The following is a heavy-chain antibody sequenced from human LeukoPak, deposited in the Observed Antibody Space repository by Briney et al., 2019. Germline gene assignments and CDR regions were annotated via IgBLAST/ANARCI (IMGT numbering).Heavy chain of an antibody. Sequence: ASVKVSCKASGYTFTSYGISWVRQAPGQGLEWMGWISAYNGNTNYAQKLQGRVTMTTDTSTSTAYMELRSLRSDDTAVYYCARNPHFRSRVIMVLDPTDYWGQGTLVTVSS. CDR2: ISAYNGNT. CDR3: ARNPHFRSRVIMVLDPTDY. D-gene: IGHD3-3*01. CDR1: GYTFTSYG. V-gene: IGHV1-18*01. J-gene: IGHJ4*02.